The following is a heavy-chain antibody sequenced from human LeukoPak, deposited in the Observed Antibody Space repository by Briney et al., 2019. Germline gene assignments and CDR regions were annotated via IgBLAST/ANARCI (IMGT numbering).Heavy chain of an antibody. J-gene: IGHJ2*01. CDR1: GFTFSSYG. D-gene: IGHD2-15*01. CDR3: AKMRSHSMVVAGKWYFDL. CDR2: ISYDGSNK. Sequence: GGSLRLSCAASGFTFSSYGMHWVRQAPGKGLEWVAVISYDGSNKYYADSVKGRFTISRDNSKNTLYLQMNSLRAEDTAVYYCAKMRSHSMVVAGKWYFDLWGRGTLVTVSS. V-gene: IGHV3-30*12.